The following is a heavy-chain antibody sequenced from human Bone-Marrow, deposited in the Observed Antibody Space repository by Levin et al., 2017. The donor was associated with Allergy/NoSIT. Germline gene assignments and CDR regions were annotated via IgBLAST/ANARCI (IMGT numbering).Heavy chain of an antibody. J-gene: IGHJ6*03. D-gene: IGHD5-12*01. CDR2: INTNTGNP. CDR1: GYTFTSYA. CDR3: ATARRGKWLHIYYMDV. Sequence: GASVKVSCKASGYTFTSYAMNWVRQAPGQGLEWMGWINTNTGNPTYAQGFTGRFVFSLDTSVSTAYLQISSLKAEDTAVYYCATARRGKWLHIYYMDVWGKGTTVTVSS. V-gene: IGHV7-4-1*02.